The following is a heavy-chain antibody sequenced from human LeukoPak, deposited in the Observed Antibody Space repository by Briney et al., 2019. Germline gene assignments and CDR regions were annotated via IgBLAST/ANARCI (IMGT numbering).Heavy chain of an antibody. CDR3: ARGGPCVSDY. J-gene: IGHJ4*02. CDR2: IKEDGSEK. V-gene: IGHV3-7*01. CDR1: GFTFSTFW. D-gene: IGHD3-16*01. Sequence: PGGSLRLSCAASGFTFSTFWMSWVRQAPGKGLEWVANIKEDGSEKYYVDSMEGRFTVSRDNAKNSLYLQMDSLRAEDTAVYYCARGGPCVSDYWGPGTLVTVSS.